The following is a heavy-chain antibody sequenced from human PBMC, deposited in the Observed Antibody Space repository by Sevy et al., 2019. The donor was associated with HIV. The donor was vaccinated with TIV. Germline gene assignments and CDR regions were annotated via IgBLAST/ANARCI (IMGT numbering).Heavy chain of an antibody. V-gene: IGHV1-46*02. Sequence: ASVKVSCKASGYTFNKYYIHWVRQAPGQGLEWMGVINPSGCSTNYAQNFQGRVSMTRDTSTSTLYMELSSRRSDDTAVYYCARVYNYDSSGPGYWGQGTLVTVSS. CDR3: ARVYNYDSSGPGY. CDR1: GYTFNKYY. CDR2: INPSGCST. D-gene: IGHD3-22*01. J-gene: IGHJ4*02.